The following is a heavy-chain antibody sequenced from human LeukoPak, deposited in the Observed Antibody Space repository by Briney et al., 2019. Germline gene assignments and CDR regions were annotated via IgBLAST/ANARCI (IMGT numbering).Heavy chain of an antibody. CDR3: AEDWAGYFPY. J-gene: IGHJ4*02. CDR1: GFTFSSYA. CDR2: ISGTGGST. Sequence: GGSLRLSCAASGFTFSSYAMSWVRQAPGKGLEWNSTISGTGGSTSYADSVKGRFTISRDNSKNTLYLQMNSLSAEDAAVYYCAEDWAGYFPYWGQGTLVTVSS. D-gene: IGHD3/OR15-3a*01. V-gene: IGHV3-23*01.